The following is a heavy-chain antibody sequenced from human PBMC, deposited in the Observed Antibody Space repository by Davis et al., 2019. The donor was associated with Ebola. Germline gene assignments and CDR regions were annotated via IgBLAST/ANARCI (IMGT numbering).Heavy chain of an antibody. D-gene: IGHD2-8*01. CDR1: GFTFTNYW. Sequence: PGGSLRLSCAASGFTFTNYWMHWVRQTPGKGLVWVSRVNDDGSGTSYADSVRGRFTISRDNAKNMLFLQLNSLRADDTALYYCAKTMMVGVYNWFDSWGQGALVSVSS. V-gene: IGHV3-74*01. J-gene: IGHJ5*01. CDR2: VNDDGSGT. CDR3: AKTMMVGVYNWFDS.